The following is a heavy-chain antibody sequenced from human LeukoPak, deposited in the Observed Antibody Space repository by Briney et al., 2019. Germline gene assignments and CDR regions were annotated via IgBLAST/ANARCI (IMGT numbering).Heavy chain of an antibody. CDR3: ARDSEWLVQERFFPDY. Sequence: PGGSLRLSCAASGFTFSSYGMHWVRQAPGKGLEWVAVIWYDGSNKYYADSVKGRFTISRDNSKNTLYLQMNSLRAEDTAVYYCARDSEWLVQERFFPDYWGQGTLVTVSS. D-gene: IGHD6-19*01. CDR1: GFTFSSYG. CDR2: IWYDGSNK. J-gene: IGHJ4*02. V-gene: IGHV3-33*01.